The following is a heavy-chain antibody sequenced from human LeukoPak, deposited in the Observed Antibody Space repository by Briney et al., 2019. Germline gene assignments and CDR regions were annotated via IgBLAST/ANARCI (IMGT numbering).Heavy chain of an antibody. CDR3: ARSGSYLLPQNWFDP. V-gene: IGHV1-69*05. J-gene: IGHJ5*02. Sequence: SVKVSCKASGGTFSSYPISWVRQAPGQGLEWMGGIIPIFGTANYAQKFQGRVTITTDESTSTAYMELSSLRSEDTAVYYCARSGSYLLPQNWFDPWGQGTLVTVSS. D-gene: IGHD1-26*01. CDR2: IIPIFGTA. CDR1: GGTFSSYP.